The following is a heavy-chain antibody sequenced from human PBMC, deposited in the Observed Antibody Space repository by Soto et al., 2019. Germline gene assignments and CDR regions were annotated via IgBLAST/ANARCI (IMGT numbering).Heavy chain of an antibody. D-gene: IGHD3-3*01. Sequence: PSETLSLTCAVYGGSFSGYYWSWIRQPPGNGLDLIGEINHSGSTNYNPSLKSRVTISVDTYKNQLYLKLSYMTGAETAVYYGSGNGSYYDFWSGYYFRGGMAFRGQWTTVTVSS. V-gene: IGHV4-34*01. J-gene: IGHJ6*02. CDR1: GGSFSGYY. CDR2: INHSGST. CDR3: SGNGSYYDFWSGYYFRGGMAF.